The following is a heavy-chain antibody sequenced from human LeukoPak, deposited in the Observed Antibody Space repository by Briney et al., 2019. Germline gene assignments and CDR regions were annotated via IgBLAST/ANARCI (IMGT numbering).Heavy chain of an antibody. D-gene: IGHD1-14*01. J-gene: IGHJ4*02. V-gene: IGHV4-30-2*01. CDR3: ARDSSGRVDY. CDR2: IYHSGST. CDR1: SGSISSGGYY. Sequence: PSETLSLTCTVSSGSISSGGYYWSWIRQPPGKGLEWIGYIYHSGSTYYNPSLKSRVTISVDRSKNQFSLKLSSVTAADTTVYYCARDSSGRVDYWGQGTLVTVSS.